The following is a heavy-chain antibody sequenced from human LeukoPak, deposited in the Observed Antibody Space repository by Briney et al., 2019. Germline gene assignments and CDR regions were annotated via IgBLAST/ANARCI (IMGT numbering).Heavy chain of an antibody. CDR1: GFTFSNAW. CDR2: IKSKTDGGTT. D-gene: IGHD3-10*01. V-gene: IGHV3-15*01. CDR3: TTQRSRITMVRGVIRSDH. J-gene: IGHJ4*02. Sequence: GGSLRLSCAASGFTFSNAWMSWVRQGPGKGLEWVGRIKSKTDGGTTDYAAPVKGRFTISRDDSKNTPYLQMNSLKTEDTAVYYCTTQRSRITMVRGVIRSDHWGQGTLVTVSS.